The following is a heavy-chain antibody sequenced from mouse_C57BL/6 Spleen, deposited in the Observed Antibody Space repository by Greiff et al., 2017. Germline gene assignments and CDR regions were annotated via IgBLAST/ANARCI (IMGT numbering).Heavy chain of an antibody. D-gene: IGHD2-2*01. CDR3: ARYGYDVNYAMDY. Sequence: QVQLQQPGAELVMPGASVKLSCKASGYTFTSYWMHWVKQRPGQGLEWIGEIDPSDSYTNYNQKFKGKSTLTVDKSSSTAYMQLSSLTSEDSAVYYCARYGYDVNYAMDYWGQGTSVTVSS. J-gene: IGHJ4*01. CDR1: GYTFTSYW. CDR2: IDPSDSYT. V-gene: IGHV1-69*01.